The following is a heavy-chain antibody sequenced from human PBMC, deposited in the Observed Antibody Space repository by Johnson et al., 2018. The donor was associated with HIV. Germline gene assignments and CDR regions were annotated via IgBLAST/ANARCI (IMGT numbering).Heavy chain of an antibody. CDR1: GFTFSDHW. Sequence: VQLVESEGGLVQPGGSLRLSCGASGFTFSDHWMQWVRQAPGKGLVWVSRINGDGSRLTYADSVKGRFTIARDNAKNTLYLELKSLRSEDTAVYYCARTSCNGARCLGYDPFDVWGQGAMVTVSS. J-gene: IGHJ3*01. CDR2: INGDGSRL. V-gene: IGHV3-74*01. CDR3: ARTSCNGARCLGYDPFDV. D-gene: IGHD2-8*01.